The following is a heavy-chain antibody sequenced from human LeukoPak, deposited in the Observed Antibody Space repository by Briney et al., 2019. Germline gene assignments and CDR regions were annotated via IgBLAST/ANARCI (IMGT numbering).Heavy chain of an antibody. CDR2: IYPGDSET. Sequence: GESLKISCKGSGYSFTSYWIGWVRQMPGKGLERMGLIYPGDSETKYGPSFQGQVTISADKSIGAAYLQWSSLRASDTGIYFCARPRSLGQGDYYYHIDLWGAGTTVTVSS. J-gene: IGHJ6*04. V-gene: IGHV5-51*01. CDR1: GYSFTSYW. CDR3: ARPRSLGQGDYYYHIDL. D-gene: IGHD1-26*01.